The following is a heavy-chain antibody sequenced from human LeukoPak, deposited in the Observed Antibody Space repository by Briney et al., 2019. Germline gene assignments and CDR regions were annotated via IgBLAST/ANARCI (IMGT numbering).Heavy chain of an antibody. CDR1: GGTFSSYA. D-gene: IGHD6-13*01. V-gene: IGHV1-69*01. CDR3: ARRGRAAAVLGYYYGMDV. CDR2: IIPIFGTA. Sequence: SVKVSCKASGGTFSSYAISWVRQAPGQGLEWMGGIIPIFGTANYAQKFQGRVTIAADESTSTAYMELSSLRSEDTAVYYCARRGRAAAVLGYYYGMDVWGKGTTVTVSS. J-gene: IGHJ6*04.